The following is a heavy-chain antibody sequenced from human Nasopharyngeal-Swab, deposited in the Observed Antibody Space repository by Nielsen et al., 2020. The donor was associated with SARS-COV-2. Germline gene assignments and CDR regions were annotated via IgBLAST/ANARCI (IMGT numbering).Heavy chain of an antibody. V-gene: IGHV1-46*01. CDR2: INPTGGST. CDR1: GYIFSNYY. CDR3: ARDRYGSGSFLGY. Sequence: ASVKVSCKASGYIFSNYYMHWVRQAPGQGLEWMGIINPTGGSTTYPQKFQGRVIMTRDTSTSTVFMELSSLKSEDTAVYYCARDRYGSGSFLGYWGQGTLVTVSS. J-gene: IGHJ4*02. D-gene: IGHD3-10*01.